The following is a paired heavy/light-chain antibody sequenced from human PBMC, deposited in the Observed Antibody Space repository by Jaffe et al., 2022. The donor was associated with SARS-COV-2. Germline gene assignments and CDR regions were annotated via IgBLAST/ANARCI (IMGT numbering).Light chain of an antibody. CDR1: QDIRTW. Sequence: DIQMSQSPSSVSAAVGDRVTITCRASQDIRTWLAWYQQKPGKAPQLLIYSASRLQSGVPSRFSGSGSGTHFTLTIRNLQPDDSATYHCQQAGGFPRTFGGGTKVEIK. CDR3: QQAGGFPRT. J-gene: IGKJ4*01. V-gene: IGKV1D-12*01. CDR2: SAS.
Heavy chain of an antibody. CDR2: IYDSGSTEYHPYLT. J-gene: IGHJ3*01. CDR3: ARRGDNGRAFDF. V-gene: IGHV4-39*01. Sequence: QPQLQESGPGLVKSSETLSLTCSVSNGSIANSSFYWGWIRQPPGKGLEWIGTIYDSGSTEYHPYLTYYNPSLNSRVTLSVDRSKNQFSLDLTSVTAADTAVYYCARRGDNGRAFDFWGQGTMVTVSS. CDR1: NGSIANSSFY. D-gene: IGHD3-10*01.